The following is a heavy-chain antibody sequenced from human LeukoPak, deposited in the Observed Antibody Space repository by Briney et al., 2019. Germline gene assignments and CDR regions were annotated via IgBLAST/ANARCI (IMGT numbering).Heavy chain of an antibody. D-gene: IGHD1-1*01. CDR1: GGSFSGYY. CDR2: INHSGST. J-gene: IGHJ6*02. V-gene: IGHV4-34*01. Sequence: SETLSLTCAVYGGSFSGYYWSWIRQPPGKGLEWIGEINHSGSTNYNPSLKGRVTISVDTSKNQFSLKLSSVTAADTAVYYCARQSGNHYAMDVWGQGTTVIVSS. CDR3: ARQSGNHYAMDV.